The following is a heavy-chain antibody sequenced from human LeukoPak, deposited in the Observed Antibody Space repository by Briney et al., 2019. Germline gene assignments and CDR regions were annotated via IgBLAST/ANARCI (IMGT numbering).Heavy chain of an antibody. D-gene: IGHD5-12*01. CDR1: GYTLTSYG. CDR3: ARARGYSGYDYLEDY. V-gene: IGHV1-18*01. J-gene: IGHJ4*02. Sequence: GASVKVSCKASGYTLTSYGISWVRQAPGQGLEWMGWISAYNGNTNYAQKLQGRVTMTTDTSTSTAYMELRSLRSDDTAVYYCARARGYSGYDYLEDYWGQGTLVTVSS. CDR2: ISAYNGNT.